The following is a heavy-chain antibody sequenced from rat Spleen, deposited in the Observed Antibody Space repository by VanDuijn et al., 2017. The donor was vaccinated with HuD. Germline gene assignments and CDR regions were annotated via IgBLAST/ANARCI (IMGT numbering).Heavy chain of an antibody. D-gene: IGHD1-12*01. Sequence: EVEMVESGGGLVQPGGSMKLSCAASGFTFSNYGMAWVRQAPTKGLEWVASISMSGYTTYYRDSVKGRFTISRDNAESTLSLHMDSLRSEDTATYSCTTDVSFWYWGQGVMVTVSS. CDR2: ISMSGYTT. J-gene: IGHJ2*01. CDR1: GFTFSNYG. V-gene: IGHV5-27*01. CDR3: TTDVSFWY.